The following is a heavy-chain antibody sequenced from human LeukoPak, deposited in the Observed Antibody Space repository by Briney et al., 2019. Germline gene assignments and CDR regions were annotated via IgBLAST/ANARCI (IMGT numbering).Heavy chain of an antibody. CDR1: GFTFSSYA. CDR3: AKALKYSYASDY. CDR2: ISGSGGST. V-gene: IGHV3-23*01. D-gene: IGHD5-18*01. J-gene: IGHJ4*02. Sequence: GGPLRLSCAASGFTFSSYAMSWVRQAPGKGLEWVSAISGSGGSTYYADSVKGRFTISRDNSTNKLYLQMNSLRAEDTAVYYCAKALKYSYASDYWGQGTLVTVSS.